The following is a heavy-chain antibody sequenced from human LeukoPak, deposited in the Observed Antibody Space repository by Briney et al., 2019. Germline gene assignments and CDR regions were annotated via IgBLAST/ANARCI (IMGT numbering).Heavy chain of an antibody. J-gene: IGHJ4*02. CDR1: GYTFTSYY. CDR3: ARDGGYCSGGRCQMPDY. D-gene: IGHD2-15*01. V-gene: IGHV1-46*01. Sequence: PSVKVSCKASGYTFTSYYMHWVRQAAGQGLEWMGIINPFGGRTRYARKCAGTVTLTRNMSTSTVYMELSSLRSEDTAVYYWARDGGYCSGGRCQMPDYWGQGTLVTVSS. CDR2: INPFGGRT.